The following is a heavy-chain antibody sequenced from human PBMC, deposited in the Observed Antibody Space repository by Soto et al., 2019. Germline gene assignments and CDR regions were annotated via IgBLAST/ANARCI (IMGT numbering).Heavy chain of an antibody. CDR3: ARERRYCSGGSCYPARPYFQH. V-gene: IGHV1-3*01. Sequence: ASVKVSCKASGYTFTSYAMHWVRQAPGQRLEWMGWINAGNGNTKYSQKFQGRVTITRDTSASTAYMELSSLRSEDTAVYYCARERRYCSGGSCYPARPYFQHWGQGTLVTV. CDR1: GYTFTSYA. CDR2: INAGNGNT. D-gene: IGHD2-15*01. J-gene: IGHJ1*01.